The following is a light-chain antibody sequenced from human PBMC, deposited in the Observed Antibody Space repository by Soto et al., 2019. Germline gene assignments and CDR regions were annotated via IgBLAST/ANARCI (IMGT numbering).Light chain of an antibody. Sequence: DIQVTQSPSSLSASIGDRVTITCRASQRISTFLNWYQQKPGKAPNLLIYVASNLQTGVPSRFSGSGSGTDFSLTISSLQHEDVATYECQQSYRAPYSFGQGTTLEIK. V-gene: IGKV1-39*01. CDR2: VAS. J-gene: IGKJ2*01. CDR1: QRISTF. CDR3: QQSYRAPYS.